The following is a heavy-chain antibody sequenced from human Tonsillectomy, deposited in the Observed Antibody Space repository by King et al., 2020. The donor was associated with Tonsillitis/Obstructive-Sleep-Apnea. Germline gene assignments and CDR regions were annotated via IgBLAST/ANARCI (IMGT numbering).Heavy chain of an antibody. J-gene: IGHJ4*02. D-gene: IGHD1-14*01. V-gene: IGHV3-21*01. CDR3: ARDPQDGTFGDY. Sequence: VQLVESGGGLVKPGGSLRLSCAASGFTFSSYSMNWVRQAPGKGLEWVSSISSRSNYIEYADSVKGRFTSSRDNAKRSLYLQMNSLRADDTAVYYCARDPQDGTFGDYWGQGTLVTVSS. CDR2: ISSRSNYI. CDR1: GFTFSSYS.